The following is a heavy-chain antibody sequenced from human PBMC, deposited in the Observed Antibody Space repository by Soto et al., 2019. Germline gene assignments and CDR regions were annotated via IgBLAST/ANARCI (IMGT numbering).Heavy chain of an antibody. CDR3: ASTKDETLYFDY. Sequence: QLQLQESGPGLVKPSETLSLTCTVSGDSISITSYYWGWVRQPPGKGLEWIGSIHYSGGTHYNPSLQSRVTISGDASKKQFSLKLRSVTAADTAVYYCASTKDETLYFDYWGQGTLVTVSS. CDR1: GDSISITSYY. J-gene: IGHJ4*02. CDR2: IHYSGGT. V-gene: IGHV4-39*01. D-gene: IGHD2-15*01.